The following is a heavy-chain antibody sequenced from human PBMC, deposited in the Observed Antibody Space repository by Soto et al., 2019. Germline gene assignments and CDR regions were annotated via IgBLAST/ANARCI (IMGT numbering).Heavy chain of an antibody. D-gene: IGHD5-18*01. CDR1: GGSISSGGYS. V-gene: IGHV4-30-2*01. J-gene: IGHJ4*02. CDR2: IYHSGST. Sequence: QLQLQESGSGLVKPSQTLSLTCAVSGGSISSGGYSWSWIRQPPGKGLEWIGYIYHSGSTYYNPSLKSRVTISVDRSKNQFSLKLSSVTAADTVVYYCARSKKGYSYGYYFDYWGQGTLVTVSS. CDR3: ARSKKGYSYGYYFDY.